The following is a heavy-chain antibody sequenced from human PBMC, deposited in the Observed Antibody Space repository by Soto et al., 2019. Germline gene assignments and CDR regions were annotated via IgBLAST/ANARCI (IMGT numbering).Heavy chain of an antibody. V-gene: IGHV3-11*01. CDR2: ISSSGTTI. D-gene: IGHD3-22*01. J-gene: IGHJ4*02. Sequence: QVQLVESGGGLVKPGGSLRLSCAASGFTFSDYYMRWIRQAPGKGLEWVSYISSSGTTIYYADSVKGRFTISRDNAKNSLYLQMNSLSAVDTAVYYCTRGMYDSSGYGYSPMDYGGQVTLVTVSS. CDR1: GFTFSDYY. CDR3: TRGMYDSSGYGYSPMDY.